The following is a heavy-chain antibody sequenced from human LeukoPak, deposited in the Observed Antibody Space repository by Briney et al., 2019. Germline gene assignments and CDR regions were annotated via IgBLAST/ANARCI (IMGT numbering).Heavy chain of an antibody. CDR3: ARGGLNYDFWSGYYSAFDI. Sequence: SQTLSLTCTVSGGSISSGDYYWSWIRQPPGKGLERIGYIYYGGSTYYNQSLKSRVTISVDTSKNQFSLKLSSVTAADTAVYYCARGGLNYDFWSGYYSAFDIWGQGTMVTVSS. CDR2: IYYGGST. CDR1: GGSISSGDYY. D-gene: IGHD3-3*01. V-gene: IGHV4-30-4*08. J-gene: IGHJ3*02.